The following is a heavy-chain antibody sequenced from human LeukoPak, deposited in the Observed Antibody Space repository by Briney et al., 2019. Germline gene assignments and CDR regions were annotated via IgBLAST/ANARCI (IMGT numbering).Heavy chain of an antibody. D-gene: IGHD3/OR15-3a*01. V-gene: IGHV3-15*01. CDR2: IKSKTDGGTT. J-gene: IGHJ4*02. CDR3: TTDIPWTGGLDY. Sequence: GGSLRLSCAASGFTFSNAWMSWVRQAPGKGLEWVGRIKSKTDGGTTDYAAPVKGRFTISRDDSKNTLYLQMNSLKTEDTAVYYCTTDIPWTGGLDYWGQGTLVTVSS. CDR1: GFTFSNAW.